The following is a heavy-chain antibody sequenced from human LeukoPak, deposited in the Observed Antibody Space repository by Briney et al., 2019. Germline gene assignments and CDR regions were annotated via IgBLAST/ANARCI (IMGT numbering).Heavy chain of an antibody. CDR1: GGSFSGYY. J-gene: IGHJ4*02. D-gene: IGHD3-3*01. Sequence: SETLSLTCAVYGGSFSGYYWSWIRQPPGKGLEWIGEINHSGSTNYNPSLKSRVTISVDTSKNQFSLKLSSVTAADTAVYYCARGFDFWSGYNSDYWGQGTLVTVSS. CDR3: ARGFDFWSGYNSDY. V-gene: IGHV4-34*01. CDR2: INHSGST.